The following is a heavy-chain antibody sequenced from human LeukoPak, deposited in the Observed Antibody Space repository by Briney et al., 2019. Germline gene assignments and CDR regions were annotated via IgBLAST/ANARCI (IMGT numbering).Heavy chain of an antibody. CDR3: ARDPPHYDSSGYDY. CDR1: GFTFNRDW. D-gene: IGHD3-22*01. J-gene: IGHJ4*02. V-gene: IGHV3-21*01. CDR2: ISSSSSYI. Sequence: GGSLRLSCTASGFTFNRDWTAWVRQAPGKGLEWVSSISSSSSYIYYADSVKGRFTISRDNAKNSLYLQMNSLRAEDTAVYYCARDPPHYDSSGYDYWGQGTLVTVSS.